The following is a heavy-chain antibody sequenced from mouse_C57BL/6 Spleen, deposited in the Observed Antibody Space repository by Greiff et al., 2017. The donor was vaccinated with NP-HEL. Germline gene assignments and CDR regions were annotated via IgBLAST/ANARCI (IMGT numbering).Heavy chain of an antibody. CDR2: IWRGGST. Sequence: QVQLQQSGPGLVQPSQSLSITCTVSGFSLTSYGVHWVRQPPGKGLEWLGVIWRGGSTDYNAAFISRLSISKDNSKSQVFFKMNSLQADDTAIYYCAKKDGNSYFDVWGTGTTVTVSS. CDR1: GFSLTSYG. D-gene: IGHD2-1*01. CDR3: AKKDGNSYFDV. V-gene: IGHV2-4*01. J-gene: IGHJ1*03.